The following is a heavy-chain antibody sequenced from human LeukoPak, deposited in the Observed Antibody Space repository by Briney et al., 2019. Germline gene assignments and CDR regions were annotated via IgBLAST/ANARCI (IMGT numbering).Heavy chain of an antibody. Sequence: GGSLRLSCVASGFTFKRYAMRWVRQAPGKGVEWVSVVSGSGGSTDYADSVRGRFTISRDNSMNTLYLQMNTLRAEDTAVYYCAKAVDTAMISAFGVWGQGTMITVSS. CDR2: VSGSGGST. CDR1: GFTFKRYA. V-gene: IGHV3-23*01. CDR3: AKAVDTAMISAFGV. J-gene: IGHJ3*01. D-gene: IGHD5-18*01.